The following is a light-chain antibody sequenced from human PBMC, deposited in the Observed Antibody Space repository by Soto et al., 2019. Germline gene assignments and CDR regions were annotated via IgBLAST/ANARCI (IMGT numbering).Light chain of an antibody. J-gene: IGLJ2*01. V-gene: IGLV1-44*01. CDR2: SND. CDR3: ASWDDSLNGVV. Sequence: QSVLTQPPSASGTPGQRVTISCSGSNSNIGGNTVNWYQHLPRTAPKLLIYSNDQRASGVPDRFSGSKSGTSASLAISGLQSEYEADYYCASWDDSLNGVVFGGGTKLTVL. CDR1: NSNIGGNT.